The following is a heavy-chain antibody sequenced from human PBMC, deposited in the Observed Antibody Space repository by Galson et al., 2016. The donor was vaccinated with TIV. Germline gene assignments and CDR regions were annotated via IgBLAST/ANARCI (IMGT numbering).Heavy chain of an antibody. D-gene: IGHD5-12*01. CDR1: GGSMRDSY. CDR3: ARNKRGFTRGYGGHFDS. J-gene: IGHJ4*02. CDR2: VYYTGGT. V-gene: IGHV4-59*12. Sequence: SETLSLTCTVSGGSMRDSYWSWIRQTPGKGLEWIGYVYYTGGTKYNPSLKSRVTISVDTSKNQFSLRLTSVTAAATGFYYCARNKRGFTRGYGGHFDSWGQGILVTVSS.